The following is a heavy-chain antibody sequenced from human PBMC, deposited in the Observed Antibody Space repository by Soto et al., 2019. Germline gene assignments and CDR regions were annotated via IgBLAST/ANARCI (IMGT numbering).Heavy chain of an antibody. Sequence: QVQLVESGGRVVQPGRSLRLSCAASGFDFSNYVLHWVRQAPGKGLEWVAAMSFDGSDIYYADSVKGRFTISRDNSKNTLYLQMNNLRPEDTAVYYCAKVREDIVLLVALDYWGQGTLVTVSS. CDR1: GFDFSNYV. V-gene: IGHV3-30*18. CDR3: AKVREDIVLLVALDY. D-gene: IGHD2-8*01. J-gene: IGHJ4*02. CDR2: MSFDGSDI.